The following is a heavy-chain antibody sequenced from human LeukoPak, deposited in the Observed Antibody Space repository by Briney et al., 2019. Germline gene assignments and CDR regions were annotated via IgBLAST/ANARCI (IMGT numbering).Heavy chain of an antibody. CDR3: AKDALRPTNVRYFDY. D-gene: IGHD2-8*01. CDR2: ISGSGGST. Sequence: GGSLRLSCAASGFTFSSYAMSWVRQAPGKGLEWVSAISGSGGSTYYADSVKGRFTISRDNSKNTLYLQMNSLRAQDTAVYYCAKDALRPTNVRYFDYWGQGTLVTVSS. V-gene: IGHV3-23*01. CDR1: GFTFSSYA. J-gene: IGHJ4*02.